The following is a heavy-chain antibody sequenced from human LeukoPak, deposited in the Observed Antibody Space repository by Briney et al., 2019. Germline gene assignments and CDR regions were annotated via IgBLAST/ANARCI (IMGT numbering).Heavy chain of an antibody. Sequence: PSETLSLTCTVSGGSISSYYWSWIRQPPRKGLEWIGYIYYSGSTNYNPSLKSRVTISVDTSKNQISLKLSSVTAADTAVYYCAREVGYTFDYWGQGTLVTVSS. J-gene: IGHJ4*02. D-gene: IGHD5-24*01. V-gene: IGHV4-59*01. CDR1: GGSISSYY. CDR3: AREVGYTFDY. CDR2: IYYSGST.